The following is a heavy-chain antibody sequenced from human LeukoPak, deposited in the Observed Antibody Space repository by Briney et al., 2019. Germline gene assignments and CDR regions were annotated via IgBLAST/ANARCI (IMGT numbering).Heavy chain of an antibody. CDR3: ARDVSFPGGHYYYGMDI. D-gene: IGHD3-10*01. Sequence: GGSLRLSCAASGFTFSNAWMSWVRQAPGKGLEWVGRIKSKTDGGTTDYAAPVKGRFTISRDNSKDSLYLHMNSLRAEDTALYYCARDVSFPGGHYYYGMDIWGQGTTVTVSS. J-gene: IGHJ6*02. CDR2: IKSKTDGGTT. CDR1: GFTFSNAW. V-gene: IGHV3-15*01.